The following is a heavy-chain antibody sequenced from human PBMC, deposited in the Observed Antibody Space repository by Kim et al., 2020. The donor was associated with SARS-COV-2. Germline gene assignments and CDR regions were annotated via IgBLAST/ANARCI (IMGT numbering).Heavy chain of an antibody. Sequence: TLSLTCTVSGDSINSNNWWSWVRQPPGKGLEWIGEIYHSGRVKYNPSIKSRVNISVDRSKNQFSLELRSVTAADTAVYFCAREYSNSSSSPFDYWGQG. CDR1: GDSINSNNW. CDR3: AREYSNSSSSPFDY. D-gene: IGHD6-13*01. V-gene: IGHV4-4*01. J-gene: IGHJ4*02. CDR2: IYHSGRV.